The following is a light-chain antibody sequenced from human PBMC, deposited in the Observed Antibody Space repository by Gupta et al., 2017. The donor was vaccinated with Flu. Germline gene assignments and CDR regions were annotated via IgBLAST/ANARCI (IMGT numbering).Light chain of an antibody. V-gene: IGLV2-11*01. Sequence: QSAPTQPRSVSGSPGQSVTISCTGSSNDVGGSNRVSWYQQRPGKAPKLILYDVTERPSRVPDRFSGSKSGNTASLTISGPQADDEADYYCSSHAGRVTWVFGTGTTVTVL. CDR3: SSHAGRVTWV. J-gene: IGLJ1*01. CDR1: SNDVGGSNR. CDR2: DVT.